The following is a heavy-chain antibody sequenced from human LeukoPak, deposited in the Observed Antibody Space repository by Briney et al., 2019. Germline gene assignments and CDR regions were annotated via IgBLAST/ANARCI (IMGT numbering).Heavy chain of an antibody. CDR1: GFTFSSYG. CDR3: AKDTGSRYFDWLVD. D-gene: IGHD3-9*01. V-gene: IGHV3-30*18. Sequence: PGGSLRLSCAASGFTFSSYGMHWVRQAPGKGLEWVAVISYDGSNKYYADSVKGRFTISRDNSKNTLYLQMNSLRAEDTAVYYCAKDTGSRYFDWLVDWGQGTLVTVSS. CDR2: ISYDGSNK. J-gene: IGHJ4*02.